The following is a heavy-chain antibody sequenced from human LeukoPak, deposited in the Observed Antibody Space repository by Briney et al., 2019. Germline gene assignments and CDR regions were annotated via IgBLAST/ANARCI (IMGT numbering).Heavy chain of an antibody. CDR2: ISWNSGSI. Sequence: GGSLRLSCAGSGFTFDDHAMHWVRQAPGKGLEWVSGISWNSGSIAYADSVKGRFTISRDNAKKSLYLQMNSLRVEDTALYYCAKDIGLLLHYYPMDVWGQGITVTVSS. D-gene: IGHD3-22*01. CDR3: AKDIGLLLHYYPMDV. J-gene: IGHJ6*02. CDR1: GFTFDDHA. V-gene: IGHV3-9*01.